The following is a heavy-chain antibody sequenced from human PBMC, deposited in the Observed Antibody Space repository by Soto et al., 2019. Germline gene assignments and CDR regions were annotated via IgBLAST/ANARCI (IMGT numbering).Heavy chain of an antibody. D-gene: IGHD2-2*01. V-gene: IGHV1-69*02. CDR3: ARGSGTSWFDP. CDR1: GGTFSSCT. Sequence: QVQLVQSGAEVKKPGSSVKVSCKASGGTFSSCTISWVRQAPGQGLEWMGRIIPILGIANYAQKFQGRVTITADKSTSTAYMELSRLRSEDTAVYYCARGSGTSWFDPWGQGTLVTVSS. J-gene: IGHJ5*02. CDR2: IIPILGIA.